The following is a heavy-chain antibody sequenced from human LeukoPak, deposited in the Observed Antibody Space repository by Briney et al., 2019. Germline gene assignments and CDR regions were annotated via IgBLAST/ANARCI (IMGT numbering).Heavy chain of an antibody. Sequence: GGSLRLSCSASGFSFSNYAMHWVRQAPGKGLEYVSAISSNGGSTYHADSVKGRFTISRDNSKNTLYLQMNSLRAEDTAVYYCASGNDYGGKLQIDYWGQGTLVTVSS. CDR1: GFSFSNYA. J-gene: IGHJ4*02. CDR2: ISSNGGST. CDR3: ASGNDYGGKLQIDY. V-gene: IGHV3-64*04. D-gene: IGHD4-23*01.